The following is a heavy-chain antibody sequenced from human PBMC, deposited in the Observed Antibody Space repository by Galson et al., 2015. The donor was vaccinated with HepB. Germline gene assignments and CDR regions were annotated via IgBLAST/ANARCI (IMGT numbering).Heavy chain of an antibody. Sequence: SVKVSCKASGYTFTGYYMHWVRQAPGQGLEWMGRINPNSGGTNYAQKFQGRVTMTRDTSISTAYMELSRLRSDDTAVYYCARTASSGGSDVGYYYGMDVWGQGTTVTVSS. D-gene: IGHD2-15*01. J-gene: IGHJ6*02. V-gene: IGHV1-2*06. CDR3: ARTASSGGSDVGYYYGMDV. CDR1: GYTFTGYY. CDR2: INPNSGGT.